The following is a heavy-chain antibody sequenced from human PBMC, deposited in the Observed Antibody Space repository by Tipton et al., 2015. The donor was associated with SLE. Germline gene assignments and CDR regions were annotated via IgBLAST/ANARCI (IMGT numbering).Heavy chain of an antibody. J-gene: IGHJ4*02. CDR1: GGSISSYY. Sequence: TLSLTCTVSGGSISSYYWSWIRQPPGKGLEWIGYIYYSGSTNYQPSLKSQVTISVDTSKNQFSLKLSSVTAADTAVYYCAGDGIGGSYPYYFDYWGQGTLVTVSS. CDR2: IYYSGST. V-gene: IGHV4-59*01. D-gene: IGHD1-26*01. CDR3: AGDGIGGSYPYYFDY.